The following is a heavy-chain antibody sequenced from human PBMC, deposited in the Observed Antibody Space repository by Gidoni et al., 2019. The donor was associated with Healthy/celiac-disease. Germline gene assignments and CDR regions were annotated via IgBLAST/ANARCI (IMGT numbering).Heavy chain of an antibody. CDR2: INHSGST. V-gene: IGHV4-34*01. J-gene: IGHJ4*02. D-gene: IGHD1-7*01. CDR3: AREGGITGTSAY. Sequence: QVQLQQWGAGLLTPSETLSLTCAVYGGSFSGYYWSWIRQPPGKGLEWIGEINHSGSTNYNPSLKSRVTISVDTSKNQFSLKLSSVTAADTAVYYCAREGGITGTSAYWGQGTLVTVSS. CDR1: GGSFSGYY.